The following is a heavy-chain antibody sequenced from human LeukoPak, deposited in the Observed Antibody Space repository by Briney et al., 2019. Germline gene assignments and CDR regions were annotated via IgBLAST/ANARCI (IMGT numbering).Heavy chain of an antibody. D-gene: IGHD3-10*01. V-gene: IGHV4-61*02. Sequence: SETLPLTCSVSGGSISSGDYYWCWIRQPAGKGLEWIGRIYTSWSTNYNPSLKSRVTISVDTSKNQSSLKLSSVTAADTAVYYCARSGFGVRGPEDWFDPWGQGTLVTVSS. CDR3: ARSGFGVRGPEDWFDP. CDR1: GGSISSGDYY. CDR2: IYTSWST. J-gene: IGHJ5*02.